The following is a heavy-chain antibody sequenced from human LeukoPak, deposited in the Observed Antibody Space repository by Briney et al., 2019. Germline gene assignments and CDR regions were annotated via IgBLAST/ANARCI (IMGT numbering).Heavy chain of an antibody. CDR3: ARVSGYYDSSGPPWEEAAFDI. D-gene: IGHD3-22*01. J-gene: IGHJ3*02. Sequence: GGSLRLSCAASGFTFDDYVMHWVRQAPGKGLEWVSGISWNGHRIGYADSVKGRFTISRDNAKNSLYLQMNSLRAEDTALYHCARVSGYYDSSGPPWEEAAFDIWGQGTMVTVSS. CDR2: ISWNGHRI. V-gene: IGHV3-9*01. CDR1: GFTFDDYV.